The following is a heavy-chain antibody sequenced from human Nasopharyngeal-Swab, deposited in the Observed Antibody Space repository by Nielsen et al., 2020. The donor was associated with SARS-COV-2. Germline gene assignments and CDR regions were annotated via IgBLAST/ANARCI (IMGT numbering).Heavy chain of an antibody. Sequence: GESLKISCAASGFTFSSYGMHWVRQAPGKGLEWVAVISYDGSNKYYADSVKGRFTISRDNSKNTLYLQMNSLRAEDTAVYYCAKDEEYDYGDYGAYYYYYGMDVWGQGTTVTVSS. CDR1: GFTFSSYG. V-gene: IGHV3-30*18. CDR3: AKDEEYDYGDYGAYYYYYGMDV. CDR2: ISYDGSNK. J-gene: IGHJ6*02. D-gene: IGHD4-17*01.